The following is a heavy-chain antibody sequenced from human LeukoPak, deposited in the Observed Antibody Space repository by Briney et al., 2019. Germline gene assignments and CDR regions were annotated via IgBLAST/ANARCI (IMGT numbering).Heavy chain of an antibody. CDR1: GMSITSRHY. V-gene: IGHV4-38-2*02. CDR2: TSHSDSP. J-gene: IGHJ5*02. D-gene: IGHD3-16*01. CDR3: ARDFGETSLPNWFDP. Sequence: SETLSLTCSVSGMSITSRHYWGWIRQSPGKGLEWIGSTSHSDSPYYNPSLESRVTISLDTSRNQFSLKLTSVTAADTAVYYCARDFGETSLPNWFDPWGQGTLVTVSS.